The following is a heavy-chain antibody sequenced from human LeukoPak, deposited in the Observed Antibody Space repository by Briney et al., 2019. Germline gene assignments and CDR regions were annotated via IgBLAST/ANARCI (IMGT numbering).Heavy chain of an antibody. D-gene: IGHD3-10*01. V-gene: IGHV4-59*01. J-gene: IGHJ4*02. CDR3: ARNGLVDVSGGYYSLFGY. Sequence: SETLSLTCTVSGGSISSYYWSWIRQPPGKGLEWIGYIYYSGSTNYNPSLKSRVTISVDTSKNQFSLKLSSVTAEDTAVYYCARNGLVDVSGGYYSLFGYWGQGTLVTVSS. CDR2: IYYSGST. CDR1: GGSISSYY.